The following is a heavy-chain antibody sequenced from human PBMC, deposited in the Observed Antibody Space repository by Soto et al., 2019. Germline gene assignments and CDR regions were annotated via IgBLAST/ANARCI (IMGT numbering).Heavy chain of an antibody. D-gene: IGHD5-18*01. J-gene: IGHJ6*02. CDR2: IYYSAST. V-gene: IGHV4-39*01. Sequence: PPETLSLTCTVSGGSISSSSYYWGWIRQPPGKGLEWIGSIYYSASTYYNPSLKSRVTIAVDTSKNQFSLKLSSVTAADTAVEYCARGLGTARIYYYYYYGLDGWGQGTTV. CDR3: ARGLGTARIYYYYYYGLDG. CDR1: GGSISSSSYY.